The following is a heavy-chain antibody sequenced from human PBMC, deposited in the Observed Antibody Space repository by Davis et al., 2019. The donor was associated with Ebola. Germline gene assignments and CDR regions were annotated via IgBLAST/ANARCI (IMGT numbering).Heavy chain of an antibody. J-gene: IGHJ5*02. CDR2: INNDGSIT. Sequence: GESLKISCAASGFTFRSSWIHWVRQAPGKGLVWVPLINNDGSITTYADSVKGRFTISRDNAKNTLYLQMNSLRAEDTAVYYCARAAYSFGYDPWGQGILVTVST. CDR3: ARAAYSFGYDP. D-gene: IGHD5-18*01. CDR1: GFTFRSSW. V-gene: IGHV3-74*01.